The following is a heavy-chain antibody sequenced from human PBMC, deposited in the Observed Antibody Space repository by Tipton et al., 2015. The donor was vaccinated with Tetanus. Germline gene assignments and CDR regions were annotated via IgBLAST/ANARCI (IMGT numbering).Heavy chain of an antibody. Sequence: RSLRLSCAGSGFTFSIYAMYWVRQAPGKGLEWVAFTSYDEGHKYYADSVRGRFTVSRDNSKSTLYLQMNSLRTEDTAVYYCARDLRYSSSWNDSWGQGTLATVSS. CDR1: GFTFSIYA. CDR2: TSYDEGHK. V-gene: IGHV3-30*04. J-gene: IGHJ5*01. CDR3: ARDLRYSSSWNDS. D-gene: IGHD6-13*01.